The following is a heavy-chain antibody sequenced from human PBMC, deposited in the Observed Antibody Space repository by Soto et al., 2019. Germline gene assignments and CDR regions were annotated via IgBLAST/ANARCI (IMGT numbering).Heavy chain of an antibody. J-gene: IGHJ5*02. D-gene: IGHD3-3*01. Sequence: SETLSLTCTVSGASVSSGSYHWSWIRQPPGKGLEWFWYIYDSGSTNYIPSLKSRVTISVDTSKIQFSLKMSSVTAADTAVYYCARGRNYDFWSGYGNWFDPWGQGTLVTVSS. CDR3: ARGRNYDFWSGYGNWFDP. CDR1: GASVSSGSYH. CDR2: IYDSGST. V-gene: IGHV4-61*01.